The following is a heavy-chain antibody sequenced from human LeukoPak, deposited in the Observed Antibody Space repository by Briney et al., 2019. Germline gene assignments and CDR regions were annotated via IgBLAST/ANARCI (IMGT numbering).Heavy chain of an antibody. V-gene: IGHV4-38-2*02. CDR1: GYSISSGYY. CDR2: IHHSGSA. J-gene: IGHJ1*01. CDR3: ARAAAGIGSFQH. Sequence: SETLSLTCIVSGYSISSGYYWGWIRQPPGKGLEWIGNIHHSGSAYYNPSLKSRVTISVDTSKNQLSLKVNSVTAADTAVYYCARAAAGIGSFQHWGQGTLVTVSS. D-gene: IGHD6-13*01.